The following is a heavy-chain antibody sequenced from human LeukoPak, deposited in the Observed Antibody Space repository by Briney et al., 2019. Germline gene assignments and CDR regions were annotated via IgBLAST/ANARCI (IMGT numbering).Heavy chain of an antibody. CDR1: GFTVSSNY. CDR3: ARAGGDYLNYYGMDV. J-gene: IGHJ6*02. V-gene: IGHV3-21*01. D-gene: IGHD4-17*01. Sequence: GGSLRLSCAASGFTVSSNYMSWVRQAPGKGLEWVSSISSSSSYIYYADSVKGRFTISRDNAKNSLCLQMNSLRAEDTAVYYCARAGGDYLNYYGMDVWGQGTTVTVSS. CDR2: ISSSSSYI.